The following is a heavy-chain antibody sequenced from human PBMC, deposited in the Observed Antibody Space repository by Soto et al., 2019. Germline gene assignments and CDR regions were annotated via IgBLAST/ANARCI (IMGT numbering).Heavy chain of an antibody. CDR3: ASSPRGYCSSTSCRELGNYYGMDV. D-gene: IGHD2-2*01. CDR1: GYSFTSYW. Sequence: VQSVKISCKGSGYSFTSYWISWVRQMPGKGLEWMGRIDPSDSYTNYSPSFQGHVTISADKSISTAYLQWSSLKASDTAMYYCASSPRGYCSSTSCRELGNYYGMDVWGQGTTVTVSS. CDR2: IDPSDSYT. V-gene: IGHV5-10-1*01. J-gene: IGHJ6*02.